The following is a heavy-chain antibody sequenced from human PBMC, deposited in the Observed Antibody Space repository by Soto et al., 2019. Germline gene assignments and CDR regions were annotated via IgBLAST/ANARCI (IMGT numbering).Heavy chain of an antibody. CDR1: GGSISSYY. J-gene: IGHJ3*02. CDR2: IYYSGST. V-gene: IGHV4-59*01. Sequence: SETLSLTCTVSGGSISSYYWSWIRQPPGKGLEWIGYIYYSGSTNYNPSLKSRVTISVDTSKNQFSLKLSSVTAADTAVYYCARVPLFGGAFDIWGQGTMVTVSS. CDR3: ARVPLFGGAFDI. D-gene: IGHD3-10*01.